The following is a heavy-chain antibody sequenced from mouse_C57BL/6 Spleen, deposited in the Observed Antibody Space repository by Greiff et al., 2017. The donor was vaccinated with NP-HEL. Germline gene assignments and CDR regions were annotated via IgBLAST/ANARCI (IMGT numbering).Heavy chain of an antibody. CDR1: GYTFTEYT. CDR3: ARPAGANWYVGFAY. D-gene: IGHD4-1*01. V-gene: IGHV1-62-2*01. Sequence: LVESGAELVKPEASVKLSCKASGYTFTEYTINWVKQRSGQGLEWIGWFYPGSGSIKYIEKFKDKATLTADKSSSTVYMELSRLTSEDSAVYFCARPAGANWYVGFAYWGQGTLVTVSA. J-gene: IGHJ3*01. CDR2: FYPGSGSI.